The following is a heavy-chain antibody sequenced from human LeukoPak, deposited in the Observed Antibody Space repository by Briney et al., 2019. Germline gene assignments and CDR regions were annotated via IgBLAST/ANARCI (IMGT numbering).Heavy chain of an antibody. V-gene: IGHV4-31*03. J-gene: IGHJ4*02. CDR1: GGSISSGGYY. CDR3: ARASGSYGYFDY. CDR2: IYCSGST. D-gene: IGHD1-26*01. Sequence: SETLSLTCTVSGGSISSGGYYWSWIRQHPGKGLEWIGYIYCSGSTYYNPSLKSRVTISVDTSKNQFSLKLSSVTAADTAVYYCARASGSYGYFDYWGQGTLVTVSS.